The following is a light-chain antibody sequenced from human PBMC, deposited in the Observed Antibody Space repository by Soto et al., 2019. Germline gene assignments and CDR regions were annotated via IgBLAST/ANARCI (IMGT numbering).Light chain of an antibody. J-gene: IGKJ1*01. CDR3: QQYNTYSWT. CDR2: DAS. CDR1: QSISNL. Sequence: DIQMTQSPSTLSASVGERVTISCRANQSISNLLAWYQQKPGKAPKLLIYDASTLESGVPSRFRGSGSGTEFTLTISSLQPDDFATYYCQQYNTYSWTVGQGTKVDSK. V-gene: IGKV1-5*01.